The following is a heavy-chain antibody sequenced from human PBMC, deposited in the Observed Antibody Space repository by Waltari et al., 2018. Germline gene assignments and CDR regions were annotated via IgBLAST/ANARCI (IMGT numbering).Heavy chain of an antibody. J-gene: IGHJ4*02. Sequence: QVQPVESGGVVVQPGQSLRLSCAASGFTFSSYGIHWVRPARGKGLEWVAVIWYDGSNKYYADSVKGRVTISRDNSKNTLYLQMNSLRAEDTAVYYCARGVRYYDFWSGDYWGQGTLVTVSS. V-gene: IGHV3-33*01. D-gene: IGHD3-3*01. CDR2: IWYDGSNK. CDR1: GFTFSSYG. CDR3: ARGVRYYDFWSGDY.